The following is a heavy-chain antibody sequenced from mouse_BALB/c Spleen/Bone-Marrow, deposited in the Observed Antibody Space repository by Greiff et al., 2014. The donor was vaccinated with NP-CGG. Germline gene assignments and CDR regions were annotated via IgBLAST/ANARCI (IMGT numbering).Heavy chain of an antibody. CDR2: INPYNGGT. CDR3: ARDYYGFSYGFAY. CDR1: GYSFTGYT. D-gene: IGHD1-1*01. Sequence: VQLKESGPELVKPGASMKISCKASGYSFTGYTMNWVKQSHGKNLEWIGLINPYNGGTSYNQKFKGKATLTVDKSSSTAYMELLSLTSEDSAVHYCARDYYGFSYGFAYWGQGTLVTVSA. J-gene: IGHJ3*01. V-gene: IGHV1-18*01.